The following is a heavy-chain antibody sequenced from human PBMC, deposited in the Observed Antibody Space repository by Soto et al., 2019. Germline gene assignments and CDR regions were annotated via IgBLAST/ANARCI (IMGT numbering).Heavy chain of an antibody. CDR1: GGSITSYY. CDR2: IHNSGST. D-gene: IGHD3-10*01. Sequence: SLTCTVSGGSITSYYWSWIRQPPGKGLEWIGYIHNSGSTSYNPSLQSRVTISADVSKNQFSLDLRSVTAADTAVYYCARRWSGTDYWGHGTLVTVSS. CDR3: ARRWSGTDY. J-gene: IGHJ4*01. V-gene: IGHV4-59*01.